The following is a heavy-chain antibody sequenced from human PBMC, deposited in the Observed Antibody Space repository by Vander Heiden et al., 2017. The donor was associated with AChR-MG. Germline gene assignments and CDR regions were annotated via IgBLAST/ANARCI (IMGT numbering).Heavy chain of an antibody. Sequence: QVQPVESGGGVVHPGRSLSLSCAASGFTFSGYARHWVRQAPGKGLEWVAVISYDGSNKYYADSVKGRFTISRDNSKNTLYLQRNSLRAEDTAVYYCARLSGSYDAFDIWGQGTMVTVSS. CDR2: ISYDGSNK. CDR3: ARLSGSYDAFDI. J-gene: IGHJ3*02. CDR1: GFTFSGYA. D-gene: IGHD1-26*01. V-gene: IGHV3-30-3*01.